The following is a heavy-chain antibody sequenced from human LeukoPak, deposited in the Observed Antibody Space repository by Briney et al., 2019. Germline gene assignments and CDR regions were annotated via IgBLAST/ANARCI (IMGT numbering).Heavy chain of an antibody. CDR1: GGSITSSSYY. V-gene: IGHV4-39*01. J-gene: IGHJ4*02. Sequence: SETLSLTCTVSGGSITSSSYYWGWIRQPPGKGLERIGSIYYSGSSYYNSSLKSRVTISVDTSKSQFSLKLTSVTAADTAVYYCTRRSTFRKSFDYWGQGTLVTVSS. CDR3: TRRSTFRKSFDY. D-gene: IGHD1-14*01. CDR2: IYYSGSS.